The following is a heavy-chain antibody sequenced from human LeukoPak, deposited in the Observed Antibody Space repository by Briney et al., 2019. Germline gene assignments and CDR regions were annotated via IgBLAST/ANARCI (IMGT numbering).Heavy chain of an antibody. D-gene: IGHD6-13*01. Sequence: VASVKVSCKASGGTFSSYAISWVRQAPGQGLEWMGGIIPIFGTANYAQKFQGRVTITTDESTSTAYMELSSLRSEDTAVYYCARGSGSSRDLGGGHFDYWGQGTLVTVSS. CDR1: GGTFSSYA. CDR3: ARGSGSSRDLGGGHFDY. V-gene: IGHV1-69*05. J-gene: IGHJ4*02. CDR2: IIPIFGTA.